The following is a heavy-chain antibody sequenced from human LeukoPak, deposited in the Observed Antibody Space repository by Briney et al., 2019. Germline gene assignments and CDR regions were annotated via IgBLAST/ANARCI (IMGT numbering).Heavy chain of an antibody. J-gene: IGHJ3*02. Sequence: SETLSLTCAVYGGSSSGYYWSWIRQPAGKGLEWIGRIYTSGSTNYNPSLKSRVTISIDTSKKHFSLKLNSVTAADTAVYYCARTDLYYPYDTFDIWGQGTMVTVSS. D-gene: IGHD1-26*01. V-gene: IGHV4-59*10. CDR3: ARTDLYYPYDTFDI. CDR1: GGSSSGYY. CDR2: IYTSGST.